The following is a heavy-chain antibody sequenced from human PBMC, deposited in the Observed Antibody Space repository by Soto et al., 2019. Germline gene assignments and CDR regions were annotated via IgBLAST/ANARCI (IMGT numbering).Heavy chain of an antibody. Sequence: SETLSLTCTVSGGSISSGGYYWSWIRQHPGKGLEWIGYIYYSGSTYYNPSLKGRVTISVDTSKNQFSLKLSSVTAADTAVYYCASEDRSFYYFDVYSWFDPWGQGTQVTVSS. CDR1: GGSISSGGYY. CDR3: ASEDRSFYYFDVYSWFDP. CDR2: IYYSGST. V-gene: IGHV4-31*03. D-gene: IGHD3-22*01. J-gene: IGHJ5*02.